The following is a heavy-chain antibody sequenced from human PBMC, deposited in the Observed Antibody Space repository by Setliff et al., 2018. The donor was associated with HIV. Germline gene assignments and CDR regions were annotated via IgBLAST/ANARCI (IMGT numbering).Heavy chain of an antibody. CDR3: AKVMITTTWAFDF. D-gene: IGHD1-26*01. CDR2: ISGSGGST. Sequence: PGGSLRLSCAASGFTFSSYAMSWVCQAPGKGLEWVSAISGSGGSTYYADSVKGRFTIFRENSKNIVYLQMSNLRAEDTALYYCAKVMITTTWAFDFWGQGTPVTVSS. CDR1: GFTFSSYA. J-gene: IGHJ4*02. V-gene: IGHV3-23*01.